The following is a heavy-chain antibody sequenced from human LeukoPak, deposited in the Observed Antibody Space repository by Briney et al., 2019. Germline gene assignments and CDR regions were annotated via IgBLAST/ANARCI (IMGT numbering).Heavy chain of an antibody. CDR3: AGENSSGWYNYYYYGMDV. D-gene: IGHD6-19*01. CDR1: GGSISSYY. J-gene: IGHJ6*02. Sequence: SETPSLTCTVSGGSISSYYWNWIRQPAGKGLEWIGRIYTSGSTNYNPSLKSRVTMSVDTSKNQFSLKLSSVTAADTAVYYCAGENSSGWYNYYYYGMDVWGQGTTVTVSS. V-gene: IGHV4-4*07. CDR2: IYTSGST.